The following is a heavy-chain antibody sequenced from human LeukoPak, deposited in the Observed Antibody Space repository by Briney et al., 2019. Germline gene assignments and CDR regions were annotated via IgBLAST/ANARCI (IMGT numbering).Heavy chain of an antibody. CDR2: IYPKSGAT. V-gene: IGHV1-2*02. Sequence: ASVKVSCKASGYIFTSYGISWVRQAPGQGLEWVGWIYPKSGATNYAQRFQGRVTMTRDTSISTAYMELNSLSSDDTAVYYCARDRTSQTFDPWGQGTLVTVSS. J-gene: IGHJ5*02. CDR3: ARDRTSQTFDP. CDR1: GYIFTSYG. D-gene: IGHD6-6*01.